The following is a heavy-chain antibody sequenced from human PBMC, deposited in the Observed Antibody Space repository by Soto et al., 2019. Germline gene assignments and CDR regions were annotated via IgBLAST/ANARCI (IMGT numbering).Heavy chain of an antibody. Sequence: GGSLRLSCAASGFTFSSYAMSWVRQAPGKGLEWVSAISGSGGSTYYADSVKGRFTISRDNSKNTLYLQMNSLRAEDTAAYYCAKFAPPGSSSWYNWFDPWGQGTLVTVSS. J-gene: IGHJ5*02. CDR2: ISGSGGST. CDR1: GFTFSSYA. D-gene: IGHD6-13*01. CDR3: AKFAPPGSSSWYNWFDP. V-gene: IGHV3-23*01.